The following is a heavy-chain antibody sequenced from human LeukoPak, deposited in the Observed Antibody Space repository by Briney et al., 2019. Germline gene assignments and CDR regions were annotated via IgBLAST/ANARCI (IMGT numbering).Heavy chain of an antibody. V-gene: IGHV4-34*01. CDR2: INHSGST. CDR3: ARGYCSGGSCVGYYYGMDI. CDR1: GGSFSGYY. Sequence: SETLSLTCAVYGGSFSGYYWSWIRQPPGKGLEWIGEINHSGSTNYNPSLKSRVTMSVDTSKNQFSLKLSSVTAADTAVYYCARGYCSGGSCVGYYYGMDIWGQGTTVTVSS. D-gene: IGHD2-15*01. J-gene: IGHJ6*02.